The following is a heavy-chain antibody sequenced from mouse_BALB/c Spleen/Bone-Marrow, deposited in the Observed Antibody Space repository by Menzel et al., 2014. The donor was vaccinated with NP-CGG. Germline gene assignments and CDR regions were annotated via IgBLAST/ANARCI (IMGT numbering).Heavy chain of an antibody. D-gene: IGHD1-1*01. CDR1: GYTFTSYW. J-gene: IGHJ4*01. CDR3: ARQITTVDYAMVY. CDR2: INPSTGYT. Sequence: AKLQQPGAELAKPGASVKMSCKASGYTFTSYWMHWVKQRPGQGLEWIGYINPSTGYTENNQKFKDKATLTADKSSSTAYMQLSSLTSEDSAVYYCARQITTVDYAMVYWSQGTSATVSS. V-gene: IGHV1-7*01.